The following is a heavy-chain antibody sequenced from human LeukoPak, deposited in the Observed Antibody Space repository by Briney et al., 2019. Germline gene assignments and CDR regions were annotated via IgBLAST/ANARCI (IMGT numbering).Heavy chain of an antibody. CDR2: IFHSGNT. V-gene: IGHV4-4*02. J-gene: IGHJ5*02. Sequence: SETLSLTCAVSGGSINSSNWWSWVRQPPGKGLEWIGEIFHSGNTNYNPPLRSRVTIFIDKSKNQFSLNLSSVTAADTAVYYCARATYGGNSAGSWGQGTLVTVSS. CDR3: ARATYGGNSAGS. CDR1: GGSINSSNW. D-gene: IGHD4-23*01.